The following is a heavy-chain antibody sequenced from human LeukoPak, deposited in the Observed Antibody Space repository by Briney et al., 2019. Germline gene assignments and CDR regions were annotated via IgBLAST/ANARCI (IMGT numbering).Heavy chain of an antibody. CDR1: GGTFSSYA. CDR3: AREVCSSTSCILDY. V-gene: IGHV1-69*05. J-gene: IGHJ4*02. Sequence: SVKVSCKASGGTFSSYAISWVRQAPGQGLEWMGGIIPILGTANYAQKFQGRVTITTDESTSTAYMELSSLRSEDTAVYYCAREVCSSTSCILDYWGQGTLVTVSS. CDR2: IIPILGTA. D-gene: IGHD2-2*01.